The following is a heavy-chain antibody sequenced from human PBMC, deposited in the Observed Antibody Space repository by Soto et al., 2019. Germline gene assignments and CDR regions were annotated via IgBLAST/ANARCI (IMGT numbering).Heavy chain of an antibody. CDR2: INPSGGST. D-gene: IGHD3-22*01. CDR1: GYTFTSYY. J-gene: IGHJ4*02. Sequence: QVQLVQSGAEVKKPGASVKVSCKASGYTFTSYYMHWVRQAPGQGLEWMGIINPSGGSTSYAQKSQGRVTXXRXTXXSTVYMELSSLRSEDTAVYDCARGGRESSGYYWNYWGQGTLVTVSS. V-gene: IGHV1-46*03. CDR3: ARGGRESSGYYWNY.